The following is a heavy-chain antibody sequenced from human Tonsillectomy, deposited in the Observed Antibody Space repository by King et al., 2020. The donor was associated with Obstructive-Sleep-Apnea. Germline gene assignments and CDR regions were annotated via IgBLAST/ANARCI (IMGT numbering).Heavy chain of an antibody. CDR2: IGAVGDT. CDR3: ARGAYSSGWFHYGMDV. D-gene: IGHD6-19*01. Sequence: VQLVESGGGLVQPGGSLRLSCAASGFTFSSYDMLWVRQATGKGLEWVSAIGAVGDTYYSGSVKGRFTISRENAKNSLYLQMNSLGAGDTAVYYCARGAYSSGWFHYGMDVWGQGTTVTVSS. V-gene: IGHV3-13*01. J-gene: IGHJ6*02. CDR1: GFTFSSYD.